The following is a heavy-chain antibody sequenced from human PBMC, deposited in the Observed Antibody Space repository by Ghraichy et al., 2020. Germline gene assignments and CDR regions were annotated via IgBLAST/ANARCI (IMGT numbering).Heavy chain of an antibody. V-gene: IGHV4-59*01. J-gene: IGHJ4*02. CDR1: GGYISNYY. Sequence: SETLSLTCAVSGGYISNYYWSWVRQPPGKGLEWIGYISYSGSSNYNPSLKSRVTISVDTSKNQFSLRLRSMTAADTAMYYCARANLPGQWLASFEYWGQGTLVTVSS. D-gene: IGHD6-19*01. CDR3: ARANLPGQWLASFEY. CDR2: ISYSGSS.